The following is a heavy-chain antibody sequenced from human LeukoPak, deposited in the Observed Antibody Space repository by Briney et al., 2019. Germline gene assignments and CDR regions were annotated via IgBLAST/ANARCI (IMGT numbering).Heavy chain of an antibody. CDR1: GGSISSGGYS. V-gene: IGHV4-30-2*01. CDR3: ARVNLEYYYDSSGYYIGPYFDY. J-gene: IGHJ4*02. D-gene: IGHD3-22*01. Sequence: SQTLSLTCAVSGGSISSGGYSWSWIRQPPGKGLEWIGYIYHSGSTYYNPSLKSRVTISVDRSKNQFSLKLSSVTAADTAVYYCARVNLEYYYDSSGYYIGPYFDYWGQGTLVTVSS. CDR2: IYHSGST.